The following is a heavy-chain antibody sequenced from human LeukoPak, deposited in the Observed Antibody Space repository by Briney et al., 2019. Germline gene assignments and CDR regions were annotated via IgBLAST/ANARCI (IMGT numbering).Heavy chain of an antibody. V-gene: IGHV3-23*01. CDR1: GFTFRDYA. D-gene: IGHD3-3*01. CDR3: AKESGQYDY. Sequence: GESLRLSCAASGFTFRDYAMSWVRQAPGKGLEWVSTISGSGSTTYYADLVRGRFTISRDNSKNTLYLQMNSLRAEDTAVYYCAKESGQYDYWGQGTLVTVSS. CDR2: ISGSGSTT. J-gene: IGHJ4*02.